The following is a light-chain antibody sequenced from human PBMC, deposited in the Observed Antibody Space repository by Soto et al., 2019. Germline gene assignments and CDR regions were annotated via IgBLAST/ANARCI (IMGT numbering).Light chain of an antibody. CDR2: GAS. J-gene: IGKJ3*01. Sequence: EIVLTQSPGTLSLSPGERATLSCRASQSVSSSYLAWYQQKPGQAPRLLIYGASSRATGIPDRFSGSGSETDFTLTISRLEPEDFAVYSCQQYGSSPFTFGPGTKVDIK. V-gene: IGKV3-20*01. CDR3: QQYGSSPFT. CDR1: QSVSSSY.